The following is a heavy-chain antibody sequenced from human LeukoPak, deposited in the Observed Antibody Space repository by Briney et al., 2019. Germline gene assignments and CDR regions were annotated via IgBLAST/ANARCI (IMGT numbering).Heavy chain of an antibody. CDR3: AREDCSSTSCYAYAFDI. CDR2: ISGSSGST. J-gene: IGHJ3*02. Sequence: GGSLRLSCAASGFTFSSYVMSWVRQAPGKGLEWVSAISGSSGSTYYADSVKGRFTISRDNAKNSLYLQMNSLRAEDTAVYYCAREDCSSTSCYAYAFDIWGQGTMVTVSS. D-gene: IGHD2-2*01. V-gene: IGHV3-23*01. CDR1: GFTFSSYV.